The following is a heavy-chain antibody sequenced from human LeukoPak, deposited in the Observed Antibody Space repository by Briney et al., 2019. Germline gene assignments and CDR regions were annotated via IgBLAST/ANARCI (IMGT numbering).Heavy chain of an antibody. D-gene: IGHD1-26*01. CDR3: ARDLGEGFDY. CDR1: GGSISSSNW. CDR2: IYHSGST. Sequence: SETLSLTCAVSGGSISSSNWWSWVRQPPGKGLEWIGEIYHSGSTNYNPSLRSRVTISVDKSKNQFSLKLSSVTAADTAVYYCARDLGEGFDYWAREPWSPSPQ. J-gene: IGHJ4*02. V-gene: IGHV4-4*02.